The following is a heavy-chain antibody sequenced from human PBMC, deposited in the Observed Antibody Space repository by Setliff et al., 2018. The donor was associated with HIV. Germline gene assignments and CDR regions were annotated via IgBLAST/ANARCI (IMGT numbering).Heavy chain of an antibody. CDR1: GGSFSAYY. Sequence: SETLSLTCAVYGGSFSAYYWSWNRQTPGKGLEWIGEINHSGGTNYNPSLKSRVTMSVDTSKNQFSLKLSSVTAADTAVFSCARGGYSYGFGRHRAYFQYWGQGTQVTVS. J-gene: IGHJ1*01. CDR2: INHSGGT. V-gene: IGHV4-34*01. D-gene: IGHD5-18*01. CDR3: ARGGYSYGFGRHRAYFQY.